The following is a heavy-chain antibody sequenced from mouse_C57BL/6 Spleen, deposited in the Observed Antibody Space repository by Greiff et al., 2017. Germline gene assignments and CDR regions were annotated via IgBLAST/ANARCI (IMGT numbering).Heavy chain of an antibody. D-gene: IGHD2-4*01. Sequence: VMLVESGPELVKPGASVKISCKASGYAFSSSWMNWVKQRPGKGLEWIGRIYPGDGDTNYNGKFKGKATLTADKSSSTAYMQLSSLTSEDSAVYFCANDYDETGFAYWGQGTLVTVSA. CDR1: GYAFSSSW. CDR3: ANDYDETGFAY. V-gene: IGHV1-82*01. CDR2: IYPGDGDT. J-gene: IGHJ3*01.